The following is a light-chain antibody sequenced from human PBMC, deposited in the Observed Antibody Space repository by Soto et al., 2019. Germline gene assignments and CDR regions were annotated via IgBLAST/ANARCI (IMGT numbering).Light chain of an antibody. CDR1: SGHSSYA. Sequence: QLVLNQSPSASASLGASVKLTCTLSSGHSSYAIAWHQQQPEKGPRYLMKLNSDGSHSKGDGIPDRFSGSSSGAERYLTISSLQSEDEADYYCQTWGTGILVFGTGTKLTV. CDR3: QTWGTGILV. CDR2: LNSDGSH. V-gene: IGLV4-69*01. J-gene: IGLJ1*01.